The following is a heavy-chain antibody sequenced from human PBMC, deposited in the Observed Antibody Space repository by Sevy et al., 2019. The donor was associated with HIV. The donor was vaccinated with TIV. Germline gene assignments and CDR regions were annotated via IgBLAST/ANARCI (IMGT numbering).Heavy chain of an antibody. D-gene: IGHD2-15*01. CDR2: IRYDGSNK. V-gene: IGHV3-30*02. J-gene: IGHJ6*02. Sequence: GGSLRLSCAASGFTFSSYGMHWVRQAPGEGLEWVAFIRYDGSNKYYADSVKGRFTISRDNSKNTLYLQMNSLRAEDTAVYYCATSRYCSGGSCYGADYYYGMDVWGQGTTVTVSS. CDR3: ATSRYCSGGSCYGADYYYGMDV. CDR1: GFTFSSYG.